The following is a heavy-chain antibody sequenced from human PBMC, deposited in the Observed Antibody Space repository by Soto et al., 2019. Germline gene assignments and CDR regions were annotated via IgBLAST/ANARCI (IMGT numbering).Heavy chain of an antibody. CDR1: GGTFSSYA. CDR2: IIPIFGTA. CDR3: ARAPVGYYGSGSFDY. D-gene: IGHD3-10*01. Sequence: QVQPVQSGAEVKKPGSSVKVSCKASGGTFSSYAISWVRQAPGQGLEWMGGIIPIFGTANYAQKFQGRVTITADKSTSTAYMELSSLRSEDTAVYYCARAPVGYYGSGSFDYWGQGTLVTVSS. J-gene: IGHJ4*02. V-gene: IGHV1-69*06.